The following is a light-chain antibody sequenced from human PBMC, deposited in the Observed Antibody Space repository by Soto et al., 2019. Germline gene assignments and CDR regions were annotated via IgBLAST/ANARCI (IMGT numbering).Light chain of an antibody. CDR1: SSDVGSNNL. V-gene: IGLV2-23*01. CDR2: EGS. Sequence: QSTLTQPASVSGSPGQSITISCTGSSSDVGSNNLVSWYQQHPGKAPQFMIYEGSKRPPGISNRFSGSKSGNTASLTISGLQAEDEADYYCCSYAVTTSCLFGGGTQLTVL. J-gene: IGLJ2*01. CDR3: CSYAVTTSCL.